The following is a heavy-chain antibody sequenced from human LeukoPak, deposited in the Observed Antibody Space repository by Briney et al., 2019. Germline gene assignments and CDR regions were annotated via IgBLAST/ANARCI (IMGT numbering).Heavy chain of an antibody. CDR1: GYTFTRYY. Sequence: ASVKVSCKASGYTFTRYYMHWVRQAPGQGLEWMGWINPNSGGTNYAQKFQGRVTMTRETSISTAYMELSRLRSDDTAVYYCARDYGMYYDILTGSLVYWGQGTLVTVSS. J-gene: IGHJ4*02. CDR3: ARDYGMYYDILTGSLVY. CDR2: INPNSGGT. V-gene: IGHV1-2*02. D-gene: IGHD3-9*01.